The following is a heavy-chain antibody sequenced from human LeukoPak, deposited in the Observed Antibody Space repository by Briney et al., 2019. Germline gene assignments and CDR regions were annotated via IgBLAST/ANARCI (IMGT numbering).Heavy chain of an antibody. J-gene: IGHJ4*02. D-gene: IGHD4-17*01. CDR2: IYHSGST. Sequence: PSETLSLTCTVSGGSISSGGYYWSWIRQPPGKGLEWIGYIYHSGSTYYNPSLKSRVTISVDRSKNQFSLKLSSVTAADTAVYYCAITTMTTGGLDYWGQGTLVTVSS. CDR1: GGSISSGGYY. CDR3: AITTMTTGGLDY. V-gene: IGHV4-30-2*01.